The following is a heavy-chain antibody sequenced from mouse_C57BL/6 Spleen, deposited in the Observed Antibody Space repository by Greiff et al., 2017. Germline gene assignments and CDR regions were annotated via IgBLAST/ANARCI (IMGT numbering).Heavy chain of an antibody. J-gene: IGHJ1*03. V-gene: IGHV1-76*01. Sequence: VQLQESGAELVRPGASVKLSCKASGYTFTDYYINWVKQRPGQGLEWIARIYPGSGNTYYNEKFKGKATLTAEKSSSTAYMQLSSLTSEDSAVYFCARSMNFDVWGTGTTVTVSS. CDR1: GYTFTDYY. CDR3: ARSMNFDV. CDR2: IYPGSGNT.